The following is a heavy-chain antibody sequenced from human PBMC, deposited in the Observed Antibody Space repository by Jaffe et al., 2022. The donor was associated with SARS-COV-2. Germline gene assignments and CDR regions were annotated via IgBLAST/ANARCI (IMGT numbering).Heavy chain of an antibody. J-gene: IGHJ2*01. CDR2: INHSGST. V-gene: IGHV4-34*01. CDR3: AKGEQWATIWYFDL. D-gene: IGHD6-19*01. CDR1: GGSLSGYY. Sequence: QVQLQQWGAGLLKPSETLSLTCAVYGGSLSGYYWSWIRQPPGKGLEWIGDINHSGSTRYNPSLKSRVTISVDTSKNQFSLKLNSVTAADTAAYYCAKGEQWATIWYFDLWGRGTLVTVSS.